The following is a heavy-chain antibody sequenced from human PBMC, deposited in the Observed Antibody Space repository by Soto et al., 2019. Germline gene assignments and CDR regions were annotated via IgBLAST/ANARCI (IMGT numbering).Heavy chain of an antibody. CDR1: GFTVSSNY. CDR3: AGVRLLFGELPKYYYYGIDV. J-gene: IGHJ6*02. D-gene: IGHD3-10*02. Sequence: PGGSLRLSCAASGFTVSSNYMSWVRQAPGKGLEWVSVIYSGGSTYYADSVKGRFTISRDNSKNTLYLQMNSLRAEDTAVYYCAGVRLLFGELPKYYYYGIDVWGQGTTVTVSS. CDR2: IYSGGST. V-gene: IGHV3-66*01.